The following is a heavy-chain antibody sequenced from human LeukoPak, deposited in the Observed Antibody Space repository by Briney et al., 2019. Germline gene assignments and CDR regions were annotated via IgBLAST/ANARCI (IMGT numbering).Heavy chain of an antibody. CDR2: IYYSGST. J-gene: IGHJ6*02. CDR1: GGSISSYY. D-gene: IGHD4-17*01. Sequence: SETLSLTCTVSGGSISSYYWSWIRQPPGKGLEWIGYIYYSGSTNYNPSLKSRVTISVDTSKNQFSLKLSSVTAADTAVYYCARDLTTVTPARGWDYGMDVWAKGPRSPSP. V-gene: IGHV4-59*01. CDR3: ARDLTTVTPARGWDYGMDV.